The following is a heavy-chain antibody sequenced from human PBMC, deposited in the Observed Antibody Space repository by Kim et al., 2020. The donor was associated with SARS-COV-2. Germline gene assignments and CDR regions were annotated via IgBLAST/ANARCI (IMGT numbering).Heavy chain of an antibody. CDR3: ASPDVSGSGTYWMAPFDY. J-gene: IGHJ4*02. V-gene: IGHV4-39*01. CDR1: GGSISSSSYH. D-gene: IGHD3-10*01. Sequence: SETLSLTCTVSGGSISSSSYHCGWIRQPPGKGLEWIGNIYYSGTVYYNPSLKSRVTISVDTSKNQFSLKVTSVTAADTAIYYCASPDVSGSGTYWMAPFDYWSQGTLVTVSS. CDR2: IYYSGTV.